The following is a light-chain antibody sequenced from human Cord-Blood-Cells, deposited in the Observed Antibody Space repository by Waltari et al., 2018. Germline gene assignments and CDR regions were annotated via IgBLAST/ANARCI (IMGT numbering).Light chain of an antibody. J-gene: IGLJ2*01. Sequence: QSALTQPASVSGSPGQSITIPCTGTSSDVGGYNYVSWYQQHPGKAPKLMIYDVSNRPSGGSNRFSGSKSGNTASLTISGLQAEDEADYYCSSYTSSSTLGVFGGGTKLTVL. CDR1: SSDVGGYNY. CDR2: DVS. CDR3: SSYTSSSTLGV. V-gene: IGLV2-14*01.